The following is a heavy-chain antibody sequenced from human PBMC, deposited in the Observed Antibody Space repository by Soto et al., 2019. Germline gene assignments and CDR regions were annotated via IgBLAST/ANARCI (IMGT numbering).Heavy chain of an antibody. V-gene: IGHV3-21*02. D-gene: IGHD5-12*01. CDR3: ARAAFSYTSISPFPY. J-gene: IGHJ4*02. CDR2: ITTSSYI. Sequence: EVQLVESGGGLVKPGGSLRLSCVASGFSLSSYTMTWVRQAPGEGLEWVSSITTSSYIYYADSVKGRFTISSDNAKNSLYLEMNSLRAEDTALYYCARAAFSYTSISPFPYWGQGTLVTVSS. CDR1: GFSLSSYT.